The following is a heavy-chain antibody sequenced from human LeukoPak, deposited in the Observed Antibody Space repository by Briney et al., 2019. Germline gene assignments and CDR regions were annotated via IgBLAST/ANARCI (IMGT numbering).Heavy chain of an antibody. Sequence: SETLSLTCAVYGGSFSGYYWSWLRQPPGKGLEWIGEINHSGSTNYNPSLKSRVTISVDTSKNQFSLKLSSVTAADTAVYYCARVVVVAATRAYYYYYYMDVWGKGTTVTVSS. CDR1: GGSFSGYY. J-gene: IGHJ6*03. V-gene: IGHV4-34*01. D-gene: IGHD2-15*01. CDR2: INHSGST. CDR3: ARVVVVAATRAYYYYYYMDV.